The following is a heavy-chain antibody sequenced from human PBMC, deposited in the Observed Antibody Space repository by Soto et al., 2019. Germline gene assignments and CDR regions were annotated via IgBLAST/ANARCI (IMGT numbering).Heavy chain of an antibody. Sequence: PSETLSLTSTVSGGSISSGGYYWSWIRQHPGKGLEWIGYIYYSGSTYYNPSLKSRVTISVDTSKNQFSLKLSSVTAADTAVYYCARDSGCSWSDSRKTWSKATMITVS. CDR3: ARDSGCSWSDSRKT. CDR1: GGSISSGGYY. J-gene: IGHJ4*02. V-gene: IGHV4-31*03. D-gene: IGHD6-13*01. CDR2: IYYSGST.